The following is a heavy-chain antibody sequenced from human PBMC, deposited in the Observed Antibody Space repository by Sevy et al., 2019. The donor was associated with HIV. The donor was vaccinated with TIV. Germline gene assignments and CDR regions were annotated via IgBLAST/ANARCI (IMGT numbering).Heavy chain of an antibody. CDR3: AKEGKNIRSWFDP. D-gene: IGHD3-3*02. CDR2: ISGDNGYT. J-gene: IGHJ5*02. Sequence: ASVKVSCKASGYSFTNYGIGWVRQAPGQWLEWMGWISGDNGYTNYAQNLQGRVTMPTDTSTSTVYMELRSLRSDDTAIYYCAKEGKNIRSWFDPWGQGTLVTVSS. V-gene: IGHV1-18*01. CDR1: GYSFTNYG.